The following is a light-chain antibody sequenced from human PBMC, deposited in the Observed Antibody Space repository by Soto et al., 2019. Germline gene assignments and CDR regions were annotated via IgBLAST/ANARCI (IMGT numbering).Light chain of an antibody. V-gene: IGKV1-39*01. CDR1: QSISSW. CDR2: GTS. CDR3: HQTYTTPRT. J-gene: IGKJ1*01. Sequence: DIQMTQSPSTLSATAGDRVTITCRASQSISSWLAWYQHKPGKAPKLLIYGTSSLQSGVPSRFSGSGSGTDFTLTISSLQPEDFATYYCHQTYTTPRTFGQGTKVDI.